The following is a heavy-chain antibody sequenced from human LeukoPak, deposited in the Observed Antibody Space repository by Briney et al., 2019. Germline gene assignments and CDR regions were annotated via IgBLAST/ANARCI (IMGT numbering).Heavy chain of an antibody. CDR2: IYHSGST. V-gene: IGHV4-30-2*01. J-gene: IGHJ3*02. Sequence: SETLSLTCTVSGGSTSSGGYYWSWIRQPPGKGLEWIGYIYHSGSTYYNPSLKSRVTISVDRSKNQFSLKLSSVTAADTAVCYCARDRGMDGSSSWLVHAFDIWGQGTMVTVSS. CDR3: ARDRGMDGSSSWLVHAFDI. CDR1: GGSTSSGGYY. D-gene: IGHD6-6*01.